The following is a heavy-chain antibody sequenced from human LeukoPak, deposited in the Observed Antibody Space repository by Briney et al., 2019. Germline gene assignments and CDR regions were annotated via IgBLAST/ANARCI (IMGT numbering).Heavy chain of an antibody. CDR1: GFTFTSHW. CDR2: ITYDGSST. V-gene: IGHV3-74*01. Sequence: GGSLRLSCAASGFTFTSHWIHWVRQAPGKVLLWVSYITYDGSSTIYADSVKGRFTISRDNAKNTVHLQMNSLRVEDTAVYYCAREDMWAFDIWGQGTMVTVSS. CDR3: AREDMWAFDI. J-gene: IGHJ3*02. D-gene: IGHD2-15*01.